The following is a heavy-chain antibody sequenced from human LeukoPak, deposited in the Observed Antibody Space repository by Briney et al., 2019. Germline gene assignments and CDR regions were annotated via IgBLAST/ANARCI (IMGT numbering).Heavy chain of an antibody. J-gene: IGHJ5*02. D-gene: IGHD3-16*02. CDR3: ARLLYDTDGYRWFDP. CDR1: GFNFSLTW. V-gene: IGHV5-51*01. Sequence: GESLKIAWQTSGFNFSLTWIAWVRQMPGKGLEMVGSVYPGGSDTRYSPPFEGQITISADRSTDTAFLQWSSLKASDTAMYYCARLLYDTDGYRWFDPWGQGTQVIVAS. CDR2: VYPGGSDT.